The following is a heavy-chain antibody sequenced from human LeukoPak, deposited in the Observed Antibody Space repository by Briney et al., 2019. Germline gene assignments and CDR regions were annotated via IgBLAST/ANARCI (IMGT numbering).Heavy chain of an antibody. CDR1: GFTFSSYA. Sequence: GGSLRLSCAASGFTFSSYAMSWVRQAPGKGLEWVSAISGSGGSTYYADSVKGRFTISRDNSKNTLYLQMNSLRAEDTAVYYCAKASYYDFWSGLNGMDVWGQGTTVTVPS. J-gene: IGHJ6*02. D-gene: IGHD3-3*01. V-gene: IGHV3-23*01. CDR3: AKASYYDFWSGLNGMDV. CDR2: ISGSGGST.